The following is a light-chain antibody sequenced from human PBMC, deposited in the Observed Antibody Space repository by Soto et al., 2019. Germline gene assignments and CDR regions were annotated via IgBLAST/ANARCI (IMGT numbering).Light chain of an antibody. CDR1: QDIGND. CDR3: LQDYNFPLT. CDR2: AAS. V-gene: IGKV1-6*01. Sequence: AIQMTQSPSSLSASVGDRVTITCRASQDIGNDLAWYQQRLGKAPKLLIYAASSLQSGVPSRFSGSGSGTDFTLTISSLQPGDFATYYCLQDYNFPLTFGGGTKVEIK. J-gene: IGKJ4*01.